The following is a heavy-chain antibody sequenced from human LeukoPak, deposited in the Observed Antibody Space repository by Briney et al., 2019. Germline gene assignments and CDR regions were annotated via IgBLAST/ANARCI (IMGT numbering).Heavy chain of an antibody. Sequence: ASVKVSCKASGGTFSSYAISWVRQAPGQGLEWMGGIIPIFGTANYAQKFQGRVTITRDTSASTAYMELSSLRSEDTAVYYCARRGVGATEYYYYGMDVWGQGTTVTVSS. D-gene: IGHD1-26*01. CDR1: GGTFSSYA. J-gene: IGHJ6*02. CDR2: IIPIFGTA. CDR3: ARRGVGATEYYYYGMDV. V-gene: IGHV1-69*05.